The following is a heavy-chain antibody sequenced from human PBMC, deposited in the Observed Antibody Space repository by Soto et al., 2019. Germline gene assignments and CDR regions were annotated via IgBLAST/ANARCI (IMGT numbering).Heavy chain of an antibody. D-gene: IGHD3-22*01. V-gene: IGHV1-3*01. CDR2: INAGNGNT. J-gene: IGHJ3*02. CDR1: GYTFTSYA. CDR3: ARDAGGSYYDSSGFSGI. Sequence: ASVKVSCKASGYTFTSYAMHWVRQAPGQRLEWMGWINAGNGNTKYSQKFQGRVTITRDTSASTAYMELSSLRSEDTAVYYCARDAGGSYYDSSGFSGIWGQGXMVTVSS.